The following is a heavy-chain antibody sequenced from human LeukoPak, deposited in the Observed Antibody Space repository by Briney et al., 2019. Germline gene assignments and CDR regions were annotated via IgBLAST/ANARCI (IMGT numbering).Heavy chain of an antibody. CDR3: ARRGSTYSDILTGYYDY. CDR1: GGSFSGYY. J-gene: IGHJ4*02. D-gene: IGHD3-9*01. CDR2: INHSGSI. V-gene: IGHV4-34*01. Sequence: SETLSLTCAVYGGSFSGYYWSWIRQPPGKGLEWIGEINHSGSINYNPSLKSRVTISVDTSKNQFSLKLSSVPAADTAVYYCARRGSTYSDILTGYYDYWGQGTLVTVSS.